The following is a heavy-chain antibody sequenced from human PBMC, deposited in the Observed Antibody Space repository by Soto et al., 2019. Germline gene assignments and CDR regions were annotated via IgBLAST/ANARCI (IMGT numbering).Heavy chain of an antibody. J-gene: IGHJ4*02. CDR1: GFTFTRYS. Sequence: LRLSCAASGFTFTRYSMNWVRQAPGKGLEWVSSISSTTNYIYYGDSMKGRFTISRDNAKNSLYLEMNSLRAEDTAVYYCARESEDLTPNFDYWGQGTLVTSPQ. CDR2: ISSTTNYI. V-gene: IGHV3-21*06. CDR3: ARESEDLTPNFDY.